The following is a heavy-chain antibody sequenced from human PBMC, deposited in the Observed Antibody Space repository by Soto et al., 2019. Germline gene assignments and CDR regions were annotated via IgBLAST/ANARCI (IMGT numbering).Heavy chain of an antibody. D-gene: IGHD1-7*01. CDR3: ARVWNYVGYYYYGMDV. J-gene: IGHJ6*02. CDR1: GDSVSSNSAA. Sequence: SQTLSLTCAISGDSVSSNSAAWNWIRQSPSRGLEWLGRTYYRSKWYNDYAVSVKSRITINPDTSKNQFSLQLNSVTPEDMAVYYCARVWNYVGYYYYGMDVWGQGTTVTVSS. CDR2: TYYRSKWYN. V-gene: IGHV6-1*01.